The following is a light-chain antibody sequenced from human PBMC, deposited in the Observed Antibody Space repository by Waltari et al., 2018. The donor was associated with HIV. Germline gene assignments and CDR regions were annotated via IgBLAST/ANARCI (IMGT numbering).Light chain of an antibody. CDR3: QQYYSSPQT. CDR2: GAT. V-gene: IGKV1-8*01. CDR1: RDISTH. J-gene: IGKJ1*01. Sequence: MTQSPPSFSASTGDRVTITCRASRDISTHLAWYQQKPGSAPKLLMYGATTLQSGVPSRFNGSGSGTDFTLTINCLQSEDFATYYCQQYYSSPQTFGQGTKVEVK.